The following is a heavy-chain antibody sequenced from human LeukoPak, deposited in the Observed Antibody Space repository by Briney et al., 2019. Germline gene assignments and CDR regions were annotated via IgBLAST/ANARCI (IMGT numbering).Heavy chain of an antibody. CDR2: IYYSGST. D-gene: IGHD3-3*01. CDR1: GGSISSSSYY. Sequence: KASETLSLTCSVSGGSISSSSYYWGWIRQPPGKGLEWIGSIYYSGSTYYNPSLKSRVTISVDTSKNQFSLKLSSVTAADRAVYYCARGEALTIFGVVISLGYMDVWGKGTTVTVSS. J-gene: IGHJ6*03. V-gene: IGHV4-39*01. CDR3: ARGEALTIFGVVISLGYMDV.